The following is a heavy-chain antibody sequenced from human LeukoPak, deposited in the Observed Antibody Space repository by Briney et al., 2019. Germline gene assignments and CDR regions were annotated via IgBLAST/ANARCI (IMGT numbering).Heavy chain of an antibody. CDR3: ARDWPSEWQHLPDYDAVDI. Sequence: GGSLRLSCAASGFTFSSYAMSWVRQPPGKGLNWVSSISSSGGNTFYADSVKGRFTISRDNSKNTLYLQMNSLRAEDTAVYYCARDWPSEWQHLPDYDAVDIWGQGTMVTVSS. V-gene: IGHV3-23*01. J-gene: IGHJ3*02. D-gene: IGHD6-13*01. CDR2: ISSSGGNT. CDR1: GFTFSSYA.